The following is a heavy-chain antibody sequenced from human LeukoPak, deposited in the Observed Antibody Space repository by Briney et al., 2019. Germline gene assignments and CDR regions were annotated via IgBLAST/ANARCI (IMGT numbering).Heavy chain of an antibody. CDR3: AKGGTGYSHDWSDC. J-gene: IGHJ4*02. Sequence: GASLKVACKASGYTLTSYGISWVRQAPGQGREWMGWISASNGNTNYAQKLQGRVTMNTDTSTSTAYMELRSLRSEDTAVYYCAKGGTGYSHDWSDCWGQGTLVIVSS. V-gene: IGHV1-18*01. CDR2: ISASNGNT. CDR1: GYTLTSYG. D-gene: IGHD5-18*01.